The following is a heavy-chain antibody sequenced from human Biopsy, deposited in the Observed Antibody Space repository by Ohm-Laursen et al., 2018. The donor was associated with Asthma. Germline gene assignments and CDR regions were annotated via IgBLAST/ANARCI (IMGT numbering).Heavy chain of an antibody. D-gene: IGHD6-19*01. V-gene: IGHV4-39*02. CDR1: GGSMSSSSYS. CDR3: AREGVAGTHIED. Sequence: SETLSLTCTVSGGSMSSSSYSWGWIRQPPGKGLEWIGSISYTGNTDIPSLKSRVTLSVDTSKNNFSLKLTSVTAADTAVYYCAREGVAGTHIEDWGQGTLVTVSS. J-gene: IGHJ4*02. CDR2: ISYTGNT.